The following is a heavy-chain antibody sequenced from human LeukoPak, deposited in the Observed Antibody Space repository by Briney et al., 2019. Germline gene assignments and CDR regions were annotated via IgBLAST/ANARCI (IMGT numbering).Heavy chain of an antibody. V-gene: IGHV1-2*02. D-gene: IGHD2-15*01. Sequence: ASVKVSCKASGYTFTGFYMHWVRQAPGQGLEWMGWINPNSGGTNYAQKFQGRVTMTTDTSISAAYMELSRLRTDDKAVYYCAREAVVAATFDYWGQGTLVTVSS. CDR2: INPNSGGT. CDR3: AREAVVAATFDY. CDR1: GYTFTGFY. J-gene: IGHJ4*02.